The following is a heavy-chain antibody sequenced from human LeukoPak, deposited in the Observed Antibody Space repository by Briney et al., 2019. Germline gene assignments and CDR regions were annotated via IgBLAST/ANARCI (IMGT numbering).Heavy chain of an antibody. CDR1: GFTFSSTY. J-gene: IGHJ4*02. Sequence: PGGSLRLSCAASGFTFSSTYMSWVRQAPGKGLEWVANIKEDGSEKYYVDSVKGRFTISRDNAKSSLYLQMNSLRAEDTALYYCATPADDCWGQGTLVTVSS. V-gene: IGHV3-7*01. CDR3: ATPADDC. CDR2: IKEDGSEK.